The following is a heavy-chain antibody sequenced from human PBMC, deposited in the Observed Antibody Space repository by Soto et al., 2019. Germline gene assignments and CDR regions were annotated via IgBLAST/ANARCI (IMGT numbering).Heavy chain of an antibody. D-gene: IGHD3-16*01. CDR2: ISTNGVGT. Sequence: GGSLRLSCAASGFTLSGYAMDWVRQAPGKGLEYVSGISTNGVGTYYANSVQGRFTISRDNSKNTVYLQMGSLRPEDMAVYYFSMLARPHFYSMVFWGKGITVTVFS. CDR1: GFTLSGYA. V-gene: IGHV3-64*01. CDR3: SMLARPHFYSMVF. J-gene: IGHJ6*03.